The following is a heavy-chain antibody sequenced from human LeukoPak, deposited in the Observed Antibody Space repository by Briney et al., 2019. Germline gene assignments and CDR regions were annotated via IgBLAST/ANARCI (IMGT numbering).Heavy chain of an antibody. CDR3: ARGVDCSDFAFDI. Sequence: SETLSLTCTVSGVSISSHCWSWLRQPPRKGLELIGGGPNPNPSLNCRVTISVDTSKNQFSLKLSSVTAADTAVYYCARGVDCSDFAFDICGQGTMVTVSP. J-gene: IGHJ3*02. CDR2: GGP. V-gene: IGHV4-59*11. D-gene: IGHD2-15*01. CDR1: GVSISSHC.